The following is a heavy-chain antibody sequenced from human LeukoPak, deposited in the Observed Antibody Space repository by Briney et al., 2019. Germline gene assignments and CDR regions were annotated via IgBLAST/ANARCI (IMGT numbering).Heavy chain of an antibody. CDR2: INWNGGGT. Sequence: GGSLRLSCAASGFTFDDYGMSWVRQAPGKGLEWVSGINWNGGGTGYADSVKGRFTISRDNAKSSLYLQMNSLRAEDTALYYCAKGGRGSYRFDYFDYWGQGTLVTVSS. D-gene: IGHD1-26*01. J-gene: IGHJ4*02. CDR1: GFTFDDYG. V-gene: IGHV3-20*04. CDR3: AKGGRGSYRFDYFDY.